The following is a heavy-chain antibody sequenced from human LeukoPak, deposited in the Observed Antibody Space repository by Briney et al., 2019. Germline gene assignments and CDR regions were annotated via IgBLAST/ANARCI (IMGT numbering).Heavy chain of an antibody. CDR1: GGSFSGYY. V-gene: IGHV4-34*01. Sequence: SETLSLTCAVYGGSFSGYYWSWIRQPPGKGLEWIREINHSGSTNYNPSLKSRVTISVDTSKNQFSLKLSSVTAADTAVYYCARGGNSSSYDYWGQGTLVTVSS. CDR2: INHSGST. CDR3: ARGGNSSSYDY. J-gene: IGHJ4*02. D-gene: IGHD6-13*01.